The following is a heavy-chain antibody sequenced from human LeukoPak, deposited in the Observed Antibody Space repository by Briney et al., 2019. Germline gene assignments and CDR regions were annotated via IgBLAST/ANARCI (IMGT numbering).Heavy chain of an antibody. Sequence: GGSLRLSCAASGFTFSSYAMSWVRQAPGKGLEWVSAISGSGGSTYYADSVKGRFTISRDNSKNTLYLQMNSLRAEDTAVYCCASGELFYLGSHYYFDYWGQGTLVTVSS. CDR2: ISGSGGST. V-gene: IGHV3-23*01. J-gene: IGHJ4*02. D-gene: IGHD3-10*01. CDR1: GFTFSSYA. CDR3: ASGELFYLGSHYYFDY.